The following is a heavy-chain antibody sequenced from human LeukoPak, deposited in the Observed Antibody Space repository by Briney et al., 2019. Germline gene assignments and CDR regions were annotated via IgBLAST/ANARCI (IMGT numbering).Heavy chain of an antibody. J-gene: IGHJ4*02. CDR2: ISYDGSNK. Sequence: GGSLRLSCAASGFTFSSYAMHCVRHAPGKGLEWVAGISYDGSNKYYADSVKGRFTISRDHSKNTLYLQMNSLRAEDTAVYYCARSSSGYSYGYNFDYWGQGTLVTVSS. V-gene: IGHV3-30*04. CDR1: GFTFSSYA. D-gene: IGHD5-18*01. CDR3: ARSSSGYSYGYNFDY.